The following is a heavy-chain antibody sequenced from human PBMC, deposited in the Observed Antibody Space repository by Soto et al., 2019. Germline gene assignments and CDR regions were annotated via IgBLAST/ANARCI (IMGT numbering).Heavy chain of an antibody. CDR2: ISPDGTSS. J-gene: IGHJ4*02. Sequence: GGSLRLSCVASGFTFDDYTMHWVRQASGKGLEWVSLISPDGTSSYYADSLKGRFTISRDNSKNSLFLQMNNLRTEDTALYYCAKDASGYDMAFDYWGQGALVTVSS. CDR3: AKDASGYDMAFDY. CDR1: GFTFDDYT. V-gene: IGHV3-43*01. D-gene: IGHD5-12*01.